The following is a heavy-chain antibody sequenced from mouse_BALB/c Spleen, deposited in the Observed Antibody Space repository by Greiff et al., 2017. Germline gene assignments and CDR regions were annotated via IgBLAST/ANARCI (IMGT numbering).Heavy chain of an antibody. Sequence: EVKLVESGGGLVQPGGSRKLSCAASGFTFSDYGMAWVRQAPGKGPEWVAFISNLAYSIYYADTVTGRFTISRENAKNTLYLEMSSLRSEDTAMYYCAREGITTTRGFAYWGQGTSVTVSS. CDR2: ISNLAYSI. D-gene: IGHD2-4*01. J-gene: IGHJ4*01. CDR1: GFTFSDYG. V-gene: IGHV5-15*02. CDR3: AREGITTTRGFAY.